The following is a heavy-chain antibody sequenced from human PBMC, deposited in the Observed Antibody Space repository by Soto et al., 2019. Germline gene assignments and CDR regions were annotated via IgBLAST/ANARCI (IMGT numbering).Heavy chain of an antibody. D-gene: IGHD3-16*01. CDR1: GYTFTSYP. V-gene: IGHV1-3*01. J-gene: IGHJ3*02. Sequence: QVQLVQSGAEVQKPGASVKVSGKASGYTFTSYPIHWVRQAPGQRLEWMGWINAGNGNTQYSQKIQGRVTITRDTAASIAYMEVSSLRSEDTALYYCAREQSGEIMTMTDAFDIWGQGTMVTVSS. CDR3: AREQSGEIMTMTDAFDI. CDR2: INAGNGNT.